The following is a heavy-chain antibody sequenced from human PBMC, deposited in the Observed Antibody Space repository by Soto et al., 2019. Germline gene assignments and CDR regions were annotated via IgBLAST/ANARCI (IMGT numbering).Heavy chain of an antibody. D-gene: IGHD6-19*01. CDR3: ARDRYSSGWYGAFDI. CDR1: GFSFSSYA. J-gene: IGHJ3*02. Sequence: QVQLVESGGGVVQPGRSLRLSCAASGFSFSSYAMHWVRQAPGKGLEWVAVISYDGSNKYYADSVKGRFTISRDKSKNTLYLQMNSLRAEDTAVYYCARDRYSSGWYGAFDIWGQGTMVTVSS. CDR2: ISYDGSNK. V-gene: IGHV3-30*04.